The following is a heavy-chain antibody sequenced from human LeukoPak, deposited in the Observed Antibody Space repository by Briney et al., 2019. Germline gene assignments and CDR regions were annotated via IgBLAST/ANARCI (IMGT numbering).Heavy chain of an antibody. CDR2: ISSSSSYI. CDR3: ARVWPSSGWYL. J-gene: IGHJ5*02. V-gene: IGHV3-21*01. D-gene: IGHD6-19*01. CDR1: GSTFSSYS. Sequence: GGSLRLSCAASGSTFSSYSMNWVRQAPGKGLEWVSSISSSSSYIYYADSVKGRFTISRDNAKNSLYLQMNSLRAEDTAVYYCARVWPSSGWYLWGQGTLVTVSS.